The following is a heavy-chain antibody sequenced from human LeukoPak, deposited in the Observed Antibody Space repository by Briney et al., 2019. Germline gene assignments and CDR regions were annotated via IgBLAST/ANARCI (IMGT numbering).Heavy chain of an antibody. V-gene: IGHV3-7*01. J-gene: IGHJ4*02. CDR2: IKQDGSEK. CDR1: GFTFSSYW. Sequence: GGSLRLSCAASGFTFSSYWMSWVRQAPGKGLEWVANIKQDGSEKYYVDSVKGRFTISRDNAKNSLYLQMNSLRAEDAAVYYCARLRREYYFDYWGQGTLVTVSS. CDR3: ARLRREYYFDY.